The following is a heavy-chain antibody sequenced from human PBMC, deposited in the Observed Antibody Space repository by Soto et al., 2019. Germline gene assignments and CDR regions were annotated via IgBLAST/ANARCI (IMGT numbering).Heavy chain of an antibody. Sequence: PSETLSLTCTVSGGSISSGGYYWSWIRQHPGKGLEWIGYIYYSGSTYYNPSLKSRVTISVDTSKNQFSLKLSSVTAADTAAYYCARDNRIRIFGWVIDCDPTDSNDMDVWGQENTVTVSS. CDR3: ARDNRIRIFGWVIDCDPTDSNDMDV. CDR2: IYYSGST. V-gene: IGHV4-31*03. J-gene: IGHJ6*02. CDR1: GGSISSGGYY. D-gene: IGHD3-3*01.